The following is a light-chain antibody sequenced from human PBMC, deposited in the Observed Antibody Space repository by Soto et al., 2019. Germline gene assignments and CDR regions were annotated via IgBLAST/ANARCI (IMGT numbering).Light chain of an antibody. CDR3: QQYSSYWT. CDR1: QVLEKW. V-gene: IGKV1-5*03. J-gene: IGKJ1*01. CDR2: KSS. Sequence: ILMSQSPSFLPASVGDRVTIPCRASQVLEKWLAWYQQKPGKAPNLLIYKSSTLREGVPSRFSGFGSGTEYILTISDLQPDDFGTYYCQQYSSYWTFGQGTMVEIK.